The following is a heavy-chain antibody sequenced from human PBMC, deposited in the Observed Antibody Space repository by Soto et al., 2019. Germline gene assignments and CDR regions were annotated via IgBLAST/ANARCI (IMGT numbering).Heavy chain of an antibody. Sequence: ASVKVSCKASGYTFTGYYMHWVRQAPGQGLEWMGWINPNSGGTNYAQKFQGWVTITRDTSASTAYMELSSLRSEDTAVYYCARALVDYYDSSGYLGAFDYWGQGTLVTVSS. CDR1: GYTFTGYY. D-gene: IGHD3-22*01. CDR2: INPNSGGT. J-gene: IGHJ4*02. V-gene: IGHV1-2*04. CDR3: ARALVDYYDSSGYLGAFDY.